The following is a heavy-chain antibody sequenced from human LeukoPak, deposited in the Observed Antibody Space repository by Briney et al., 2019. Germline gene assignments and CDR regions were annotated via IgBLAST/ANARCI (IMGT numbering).Heavy chain of an antibody. V-gene: IGHV4-39*01. CDR3: ARQSVVLPAAIPEELEGPFDY. CDR2: FYHSGRT. J-gene: IGHJ4*02. Sequence: SETPSLTCTVSGGSISSSNYYWGWIRQPPGKGLEWIGSFYHSGRTYYNPSLKNRVISVDTSKNQFSLKLSSVTAADTAVYYCARQSVVLPAAIPEELEGPFDYWGQGTLVTVSS. D-gene: IGHD2-2*02. CDR1: GGSISSSNYY.